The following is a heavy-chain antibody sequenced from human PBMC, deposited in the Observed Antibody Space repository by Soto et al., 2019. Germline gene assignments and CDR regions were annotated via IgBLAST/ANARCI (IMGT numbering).Heavy chain of an antibody. CDR1: GFTFSSYS. Sequence: GGSLRLSCAASGFTFSSYSMNWVRQAPGKGLEWVSSISSSSSHIYYADSVKGRFTISRDNAKNSLYLQMNSLRAEDTAVYYCARVYRRLHYGMDVRGQGITVTVSS. J-gene: IGHJ6*02. V-gene: IGHV3-21*01. CDR2: ISSSSSHI. D-gene: IGHD1-1*01. CDR3: ARVYRRLHYGMDV.